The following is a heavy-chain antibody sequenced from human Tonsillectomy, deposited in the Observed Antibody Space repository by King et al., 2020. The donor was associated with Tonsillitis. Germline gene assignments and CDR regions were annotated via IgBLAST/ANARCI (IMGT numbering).Heavy chain of an antibody. J-gene: IGHJ4*02. V-gene: IGHV4-31*01. CDR3: ARFYGDFPDYYFDY. CDR1: GDSISSGGCY. D-gene: IGHD4-17*01. Sequence: VQLQESGPGLVKPSQTLSLTCTVSGDSISSGGCYWSWIRQHPGKGLEWIGYIYFSGNTYYNPSLKSLVTISVDTSKNQFSLKLSSVTVADTAVYYCARFYGDFPDYYFDYWGQGTLVTVSS. CDR2: IYFSGNT.